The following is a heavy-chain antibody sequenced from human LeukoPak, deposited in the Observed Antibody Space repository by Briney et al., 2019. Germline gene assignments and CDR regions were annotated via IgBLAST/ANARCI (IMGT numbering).Heavy chain of an antibody. D-gene: IGHD6-19*01. J-gene: IGHJ5*02. CDR1: GFTFSSYA. Sequence: PGGSLRLSCAASGFTFSSYAMSWVRQAPGKGLEWIGEINHSGSTNYNPSLKSRVTISVDTSKNQFSLKLSSVTAADTAVYYCARGRGSYSSGWYGNNWFDPWGQGTLVTVSS. V-gene: IGHV4-34*01. CDR3: ARGRGSYSSGWYGNNWFDP. CDR2: INHSGST.